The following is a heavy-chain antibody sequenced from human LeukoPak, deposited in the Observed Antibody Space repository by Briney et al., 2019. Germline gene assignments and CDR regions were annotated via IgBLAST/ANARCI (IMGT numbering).Heavy chain of an antibody. V-gene: IGHV3-7*01. J-gene: IGHJ4*02. Sequence: GGSLRLSCVASGFALSSYWMTWVRQAPGKGLEWVANIKQDGGEEYYVDSVKGRFTIARDNAKNSLFLQMNSLRVEDTAVYYCARLGGSYYTYRGQGTLVTVSS. CDR1: GFALSSYW. CDR2: IKQDGGEE. CDR3: ARLGGSYYTY. D-gene: IGHD1-26*01.